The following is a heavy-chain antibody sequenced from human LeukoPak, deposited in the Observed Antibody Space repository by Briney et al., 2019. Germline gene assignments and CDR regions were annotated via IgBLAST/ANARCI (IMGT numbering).Heavy chain of an antibody. V-gene: IGHV4-4*02. Sequence: SGTLSLTCAVSGGSISRSNWWSCVRQPPGKGLEWIGEIYHSGSTNYNPSLKSRATISIDKSKNQFSLRLSSVTAADTAVYYCASRDSSVAGQYFDHWGQGTLVTVSS. J-gene: IGHJ4*02. CDR1: GGSISRSNW. CDR3: ASRDSSVAGQYFDH. D-gene: IGHD6-19*01. CDR2: IYHSGST.